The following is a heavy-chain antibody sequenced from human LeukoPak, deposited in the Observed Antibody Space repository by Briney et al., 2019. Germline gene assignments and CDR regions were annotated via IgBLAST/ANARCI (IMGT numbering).Heavy chain of an antibody. CDR2: INHSGST. CDR1: GGSFSGYY. D-gene: IGHD3-9*01. Sequence: SETLSLTCAVYGGSFSGYYWSWIRQPPGKGLEWIGEINHSGSTNYNPSLKSRVTISVDTSKNQFSLKLSSVTAADTAVYYCARDDILTGYPDYWGQGTLVTVSS. CDR3: ARDDILTGYPDY. J-gene: IGHJ4*02. V-gene: IGHV4-34*01.